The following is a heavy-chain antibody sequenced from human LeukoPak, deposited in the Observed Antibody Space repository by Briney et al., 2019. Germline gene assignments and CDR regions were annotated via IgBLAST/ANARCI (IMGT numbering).Heavy chain of an antibody. J-gene: IGHJ4*02. D-gene: IGHD5-24*01. V-gene: IGHV1-2*02. CDR1: GYTFTGYY. Sequence: ASVKVSCKASGYTFTGYYIHWVRQAPGQGLEWMGWINPNSGGTNYAQKFQGRVTMTTDTSISTAYLELSRLRSDDTAVYYCANSRDGYNSELDYWGQGALVIVSS. CDR2: INPNSGGT. CDR3: ANSRDGYNSELDY.